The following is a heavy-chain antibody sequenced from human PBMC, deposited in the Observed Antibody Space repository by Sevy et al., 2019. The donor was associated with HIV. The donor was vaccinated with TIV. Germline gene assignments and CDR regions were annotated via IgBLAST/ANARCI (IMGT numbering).Heavy chain of an antibody. Sequence: GGSLRLSCAASGFTFNTHAMNWVRQAPGKGLEWVSVISGPGYGTNYANSVKGGFTISRDNSKNTLYLQMNSLRDDDTAVYYCAKALNPALESMLEVNLRSLKGFDVWGQGTMVTVSS. CDR3: AKALNPALESMLEVNLRSLKGFDV. CDR1: GFTFNTHA. V-gene: IGHV3-23*01. CDR2: ISGPGYGT. D-gene: IGHD3-22*01. J-gene: IGHJ3*01.